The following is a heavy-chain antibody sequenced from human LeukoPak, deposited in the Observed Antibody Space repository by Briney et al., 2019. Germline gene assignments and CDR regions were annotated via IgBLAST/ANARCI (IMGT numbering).Heavy chain of an antibody. V-gene: IGHV3-23*01. J-gene: IGHJ4*02. CDR2: ISGSGGST. CDR3: AKGATIEIDY. D-gene: IGHD1-26*01. CDR1: GFTFRSYS. Sequence: GGSLRLSCAASGFTFRSYSIHWVRQAPGKGLEWVSAISGSGGSTYYADSVKGRFTISRDNSKNTLYLQMNSLRAEDTAVYYCAKGATIEIDYWGQGTLVTVSS.